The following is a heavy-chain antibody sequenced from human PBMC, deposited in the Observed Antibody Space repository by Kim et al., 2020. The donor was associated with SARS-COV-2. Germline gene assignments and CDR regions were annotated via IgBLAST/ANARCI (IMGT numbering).Heavy chain of an antibody. V-gene: IGHV3-7*01. CDR1: GFTFSDYW. CDR2: IAQDGFEK. Sequence: GGSLRLSCAASGFTFSDYWMTWIRQAPGKGLEWVANIAQDGFEKYYVDSVKGRFTISRDNGKNSLYLQMSGLRAEDTAMYYCTGDPGRQPYDYWGQGTLV. CDR3: TGDPGRQPYDY. J-gene: IGHJ4*02.